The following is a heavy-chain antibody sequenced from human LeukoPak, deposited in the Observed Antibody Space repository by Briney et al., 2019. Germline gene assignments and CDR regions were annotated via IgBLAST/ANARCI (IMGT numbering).Heavy chain of an antibody. J-gene: IGHJ4*02. CDR2: ISAYNGNT. V-gene: IGHV1-18*01. Sequence: ASVKVSCKASGYTFISYGISWVRQAPGQGLEWMGWISAYNGNTNYAQKLQGRVTITTDTSTSTAYMELRSLRSDDTAVYYCARDFEDIVVVPAAISGYWGQGTLVTVSS. CDR3: ARDFEDIVVVPAAISGY. CDR1: GYTFISYG. D-gene: IGHD2-2*01.